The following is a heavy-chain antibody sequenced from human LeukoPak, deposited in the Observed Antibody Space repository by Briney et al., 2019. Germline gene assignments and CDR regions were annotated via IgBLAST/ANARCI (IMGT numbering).Heavy chain of an antibody. Sequence: ASVKVSCKASGYTFTGYYMHWVRQAPGQGLEWMGWINPNSGGTNYAQKFQGRVTMTRDTSISTAYMELSRLRSDDTAVYYCAREISVGGVNCSSTSCYYNRFEPWGQGTLVTVSS. J-gene: IGHJ5*02. CDR3: AREISVGGVNCSSTSCYYNRFEP. D-gene: IGHD2-2*01. CDR2: INPNSGGT. CDR1: GYTFTGYY. V-gene: IGHV1-2*02.